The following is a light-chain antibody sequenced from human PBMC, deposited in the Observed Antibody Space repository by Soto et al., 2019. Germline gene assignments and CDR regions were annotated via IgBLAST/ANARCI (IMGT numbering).Light chain of an antibody. CDR1: QSLLHSNGYNY. Sequence: EIVMTQSPLSLPVTPGEPASISCRSSQSLLHSNGYNYLDWYLQKPGQSPHLLIYLASSRASGVTGRCSGSGSGTDFTLKISRVEAEDVRVYYCMQALQTPKTFGQGTKVEIK. CDR2: LAS. J-gene: IGKJ1*01. CDR3: MQALQTPKT. V-gene: IGKV2-28*01.